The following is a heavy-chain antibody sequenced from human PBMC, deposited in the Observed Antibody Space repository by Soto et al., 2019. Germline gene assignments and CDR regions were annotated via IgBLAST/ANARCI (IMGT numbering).Heavy chain of an antibody. CDR3: ARLGAYDFGWFDP. J-gene: IGHJ5*02. V-gene: IGHV4-59*12. D-gene: IGHD5-12*01. CDR2: IYYSGST. CDR1: GGSISSYY. Sequence: SETLSLTCTGSGGSISSYYWSWIRQPPGKGLEWIGYIYYSGSTNYNPSLKSRVTISVDTSKNQFSLKLNSVTAADTAVYYCARLGAYDFGWFDPWGQGPLVTVSS.